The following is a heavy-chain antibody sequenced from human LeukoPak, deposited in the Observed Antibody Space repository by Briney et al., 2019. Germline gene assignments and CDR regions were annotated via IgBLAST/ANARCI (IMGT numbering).Heavy chain of an antibody. Sequence: PSETLSLTCNVSGVSISSSSYYWGWIRQPPGKGLEWIGSIYSSGSTYYNSSLKSRVTMSVDTSKNQISLKLSSVTAADTAVYYCARGPSGQWLVLKPWGQGTLVTVSS. V-gene: IGHV4-39*07. CDR2: IYSSGST. J-gene: IGHJ5*02. D-gene: IGHD6-19*01. CDR1: GVSISSSSYY. CDR3: ARGPSGQWLVLKP.